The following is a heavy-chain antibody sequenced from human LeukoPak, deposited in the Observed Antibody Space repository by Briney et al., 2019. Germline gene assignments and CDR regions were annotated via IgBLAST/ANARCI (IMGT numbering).Heavy chain of an antibody. Sequence: AGGSLRLSCAASGFIFSSCAMTWVRQAPGKGLEWVSSISDNGRSTYYADSVKGRFTISRDNSQNIYYLQMNSLRAEDTAVYYCARRWSYLISWGQGTLVTVSS. J-gene: IGHJ4*02. CDR3: ARRWSYLIS. CDR2: ISDNGRST. D-gene: IGHD1-26*01. V-gene: IGHV3-23*01. CDR1: GFIFSSCA.